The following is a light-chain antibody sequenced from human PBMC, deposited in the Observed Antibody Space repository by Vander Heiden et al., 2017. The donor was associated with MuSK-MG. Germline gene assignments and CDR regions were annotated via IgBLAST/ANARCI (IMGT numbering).Light chain of an antibody. CDR2: GAS. CDR3: QQDNNFPRT. Sequence: EILMTQSPATLSVSPGERATLSCRASQSVGSHLAWYQQKPGQAPELLIYGASTRATGIPARFSGSGSGTDFTLTISSLQSEDFAVYYCQQDNNFPRTFGQGTKVEIK. CDR1: QSVGSH. J-gene: IGKJ1*01. V-gene: IGKV3-15*01.